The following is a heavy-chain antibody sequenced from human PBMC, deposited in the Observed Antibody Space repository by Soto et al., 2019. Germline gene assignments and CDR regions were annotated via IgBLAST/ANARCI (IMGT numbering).Heavy chain of an antibody. J-gene: IGHJ6*03. CDR1: GYTFTSYG. V-gene: IGHV1-18*01. CDR3: ARDSDEGGYYYYYYMDV. Sequence: QVQLVQSGAEVKKPGASVKVSCKASGYTFTSYGISWVRQAPGQGLEWMGWVSAYNGNTNYAQKLQGRVTMTTDTSTSTAYMELRSLRSDDTAVYYCARDSDEGGYYYYYYMDVWGKGTTVTVSS. CDR2: VSAYNGNT.